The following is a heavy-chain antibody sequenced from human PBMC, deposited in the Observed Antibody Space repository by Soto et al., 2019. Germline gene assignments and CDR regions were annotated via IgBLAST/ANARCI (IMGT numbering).Heavy chain of an antibody. V-gene: IGHV3-21*01. CDR1: GFTFSSYS. Sequence: PGGSLRLSCAASGFTFSSYSMNWVRQAPGKGLEWVSSISSSSSYIYYADSVKGRFTISRDNAKNSLYLQMNSLRAEDTAVYYCAGDQLPKSDYYMAVWGKGTTVPVSS. CDR3: AGDQLPKSDYYMAV. J-gene: IGHJ6*03. CDR2: ISSSSSYI. D-gene: IGHD2-2*01.